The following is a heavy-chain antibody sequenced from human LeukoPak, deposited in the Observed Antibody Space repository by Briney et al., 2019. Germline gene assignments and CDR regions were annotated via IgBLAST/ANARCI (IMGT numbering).Heavy chain of an antibody. CDR1: GFTFRSYE. J-gene: IGHJ4*02. V-gene: IGHV3-48*03. CDR3: ARADMALVPVFDY. CDR2: ISNTAKTL. Sequence: GGSLRLSCAASGFTFRSYEMTWVRQAPGKGLEWVSYISNTAKTLYYADSVKGRFPISRDNAKNSVYLQMNSLRAEDTAVYYCARADMALVPVFDYWGQGTLVTVSS. D-gene: IGHD5-24*01.